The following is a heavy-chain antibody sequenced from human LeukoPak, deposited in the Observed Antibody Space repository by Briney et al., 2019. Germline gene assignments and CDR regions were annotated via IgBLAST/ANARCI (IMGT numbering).Heavy chain of an antibody. V-gene: IGHV3-53*01. CDR2: VHEDGST. J-gene: IGHJ6*02. CDR1: GLTVSSNY. Sequence: TGGSLRLACAASGLTVSSNYMSWARHAPGEGLEWVSVVHEDGSTHYADSVKGRFTLSRDNSRNTVYLQMSSLRAEDTAVYYCARDKGAAPTERFDVWGQGTTVTVSS. D-gene: IGHD6-6*01. CDR3: ARDKGAAPTERFDV.